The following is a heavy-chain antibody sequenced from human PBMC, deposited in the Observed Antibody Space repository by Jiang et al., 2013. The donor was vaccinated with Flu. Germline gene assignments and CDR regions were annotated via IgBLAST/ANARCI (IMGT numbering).Heavy chain of an antibody. D-gene: IGHD2-8*01. Sequence: SGAEVKKPGASVMVSCKASGYTFGYSVMHWVRQAPGQRLEWMGWINAGNGNTKYSQKFQGRVTITRDTSASTAYMELSSLRSEDTAVYYCARDRCSNGVCYIDAFDIWGQGTMVTVSS. CDR1: GYTFGYSV. CDR3: ARDRCSNGVCYIDAFDI. J-gene: IGHJ3*02. CDR2: INAGNGNT. V-gene: IGHV1-3*01.